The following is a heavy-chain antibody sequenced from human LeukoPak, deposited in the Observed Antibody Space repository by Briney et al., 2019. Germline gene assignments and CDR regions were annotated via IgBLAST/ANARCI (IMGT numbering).Heavy chain of an antibody. CDR1: GYTFTGYY. CDR2: INPNSGGT. D-gene: IGHD3-9*01. V-gene: IGHV1-2*06. Sequence: ASVKVSCKASGYTFTGYYMHWVRQAPGQGLEWMGRINPNSGGTNYAQKFQGRVTMTRDTSISTAYMELSRLRSDDTAVYYCARDLGPLRYFDWLSDYYYYGMDVWGQGTTVTVSS. CDR3: ARDLGPLRYFDWLSDYYYYGMDV. J-gene: IGHJ6*02.